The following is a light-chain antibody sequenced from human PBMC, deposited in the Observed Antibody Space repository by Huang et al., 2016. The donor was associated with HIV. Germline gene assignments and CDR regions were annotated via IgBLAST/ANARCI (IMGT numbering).Light chain of an antibody. CDR2: GAS. V-gene: IGKV3-20*01. CDR3: QQYGSSPFT. J-gene: IGKJ3*01. Sequence: DIVLTQSPGTLSLSPGERVTLSCRASQSVSSSYLAWYQQKPGQAPRLLIYGASSRATGIPDRFSGSGSGTDFTLTISRLEPEDFAVYYCQQYGSSPFTFGPVTKVDIK. CDR1: QSVSSSY.